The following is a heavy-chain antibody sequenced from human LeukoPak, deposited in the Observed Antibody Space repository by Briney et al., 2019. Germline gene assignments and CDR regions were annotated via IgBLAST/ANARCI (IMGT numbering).Heavy chain of an antibody. Sequence: GASVKVSCKASGYTFTDYYMHWVRQAPGQGLEWMGWITPNSGGTYYAQQFQDGVTMTRDTSINTAYMELSRLRSADTAVFYGAREMSQVSTVDYWGQGTLVTVSS. CDR2: ITPNSGGT. D-gene: IGHD5/OR15-5a*01. CDR3: AREMSQVSTVDY. V-gene: IGHV1-2*02. CDR1: GYTFTDYY. J-gene: IGHJ4*02.